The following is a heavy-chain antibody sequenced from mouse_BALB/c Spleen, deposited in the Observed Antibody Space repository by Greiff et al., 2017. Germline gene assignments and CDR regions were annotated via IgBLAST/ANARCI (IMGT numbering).Heavy chain of an antibody. CDR2: IYPGNVNT. CDR3: ARAEVQAWFAY. CDR1: GYTFTSYY. Sequence: QVQLQQSGPELVKPGASVRISCKASGYTFTSYYIHWVKQRPGQGLEWIGWIYPGNVNTKYNEKFKGKATLTADKSSSTAYMQLSSLTSEDSAVYFCARAEVQAWFAYWGQGTLVTVSA. D-gene: IGHD2-14*01. J-gene: IGHJ3*01. V-gene: IGHV1S56*01.